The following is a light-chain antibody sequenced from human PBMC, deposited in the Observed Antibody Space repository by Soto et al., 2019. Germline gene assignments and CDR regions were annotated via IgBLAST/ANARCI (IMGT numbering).Light chain of an antibody. V-gene: IGKV3-15*01. CDR2: GAS. CDR1: QTIDNT. Sequence: EIVMTQSPATLSLSPVERATLSCRASQTIDNTLAWYQQKPGQAPRLLIYGASTRATGIPARFSGSGSGTEFTLTISSLQSEDFAVYYCQQYNNWPRTFGQGTKVDIK. J-gene: IGKJ1*01. CDR3: QQYNNWPRT.